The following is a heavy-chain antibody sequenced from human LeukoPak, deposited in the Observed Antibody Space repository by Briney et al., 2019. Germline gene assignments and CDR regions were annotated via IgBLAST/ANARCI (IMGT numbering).Heavy chain of an antibody. Sequence: ASVKVSCKTSGYTFTGYYIHWVRQAPGQGLEWLGRIDPNSGGTSYAHNFQGRVTMTRDTSISTAYMDLSSLTSDDTAVYYCARDSRVSGDYWGQGTPVTVSS. CDR3: ARDSRVSGDY. D-gene: IGHD2-2*01. CDR2: IDPNSGGT. J-gene: IGHJ4*02. V-gene: IGHV1-2*06. CDR1: GYTFTGYY.